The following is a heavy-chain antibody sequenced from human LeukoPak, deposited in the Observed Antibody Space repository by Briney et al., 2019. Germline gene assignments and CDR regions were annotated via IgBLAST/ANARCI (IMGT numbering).Heavy chain of an antibody. CDR3: ARRYYYDSPTYFEDAFDI. CDR1: GYTFASYD. J-gene: IGHJ3*02. CDR2: MNPNSGNT. Sequence: ASVKVSCKASGYTFASYDINWVRQATGQGLEWMGWMNPNSGNTGYAQKFQGRVTITMNTSISTAYMELSSLTSEDTAVYYCARRYYYDSPTYFEDAFDIWGQGTMVTVSS. D-gene: IGHD3-22*01. V-gene: IGHV1-8*03.